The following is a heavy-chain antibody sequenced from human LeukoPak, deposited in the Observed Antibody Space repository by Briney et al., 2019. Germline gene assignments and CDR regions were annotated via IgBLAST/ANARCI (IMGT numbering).Heavy chain of an antibody. V-gene: IGHV3-30*02. CDR1: GFTFSSYG. Sequence: PGGSLRLSCAASGFTFSSYGMYWVRQAPGKGLEGVAFIRYDGSNKYYADSVKGRFTISRDNSKNTLYLQMNSLRAEDTAVYYCAKSGADTAMVNWFDPWGQGTLVTVSS. CDR3: AKSGADTAMVNWFDP. D-gene: IGHD5-18*01. J-gene: IGHJ5*02. CDR2: IRYDGSNK.